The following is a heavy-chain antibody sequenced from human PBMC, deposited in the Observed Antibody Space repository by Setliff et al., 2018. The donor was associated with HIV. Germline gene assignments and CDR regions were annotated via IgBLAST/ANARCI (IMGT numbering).Heavy chain of an antibody. Sequence: ASVKVSCKTSGYNFGTYAINWVRQAPGQGLEWMGWINANSGSPTCAQAFTGRFFFSVDTTVATAYLQINNLKTEDTAVYFCARGLYGDYGGDLNWLDPWGHGTRVTVSS. J-gene: IGHJ5*02. V-gene: IGHV7-4-1*02. CDR3: ARGLYGDYGGDLNWLDP. CDR1: GYNFGTYA. D-gene: IGHD4-17*01. CDR2: INANSGSP.